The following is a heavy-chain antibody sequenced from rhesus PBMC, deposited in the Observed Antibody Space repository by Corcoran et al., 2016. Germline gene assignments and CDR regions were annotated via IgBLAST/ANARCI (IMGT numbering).Heavy chain of an antibody. CDR2: ICGSGSST. Sequence: QVQLQESGPGLVQPLETLSLTCAVSSGFIRSNYWSWLRHAPGKGLEWSGYICGSGSSTNYNPSRKRRVTLSGDTSKNHLALKLSAVTAADTAVYYCARHGGRVAAGGDSLDVWGRGVLVTVSS. V-gene: IGHV4S11*01. D-gene: IGHD6-13*01. CDR3: ARHGGRVAAGGDSLDV. CDR1: SGFIRSNY. J-gene: IGHJ5-2*02.